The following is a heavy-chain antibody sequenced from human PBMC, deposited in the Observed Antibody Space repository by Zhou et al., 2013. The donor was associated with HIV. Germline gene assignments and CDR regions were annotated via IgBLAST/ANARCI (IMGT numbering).Heavy chain of an antibody. CDR1: GGTFRTSA. J-gene: IGHJ4*02. V-gene: IGHV1-69*01. CDR2: IIPMFGTA. D-gene: IGHD2-15*01. Sequence: QVQLVQSGAEVKKPGSSVKVSCKASGGTFRTSALSWVRQAPGQGLEWMGGIIPMFGTANYAQKFQGRVTITADESTTTAFMDLGSLRSEDTAVYYCARDRCTGARCYSTGPFDFWGQGTLVTVSS. CDR3: ARDRCTGARCYSTGPFDF.